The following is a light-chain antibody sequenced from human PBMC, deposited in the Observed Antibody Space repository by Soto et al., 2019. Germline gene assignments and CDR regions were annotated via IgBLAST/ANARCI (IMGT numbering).Light chain of an antibody. CDR1: QNVNTY. CDR2: DAS. CDR3: QQSYSTPPT. Sequence: EIVMTQSPATLSVSPGERAALSCKASQNVNTYIAWYQHKPGQAPRLLIYDASNRATGIPARVSGSGSGTDFTLTISSLQPEDFATYYCQQSYSTPPTFGQGTRLEIK. J-gene: IGKJ5*01. V-gene: IGKV3D-15*01.